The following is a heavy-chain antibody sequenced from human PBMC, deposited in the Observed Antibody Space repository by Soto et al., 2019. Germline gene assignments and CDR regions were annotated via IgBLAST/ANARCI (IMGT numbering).Heavy chain of an antibody. D-gene: IGHD6-6*01. CDR1: SGSISSGGYS. V-gene: IGHV4-30-2*06. Sequence: QLQLQESGSGLVKPSQTLSLTCAVSSGSISSGGYSWSWIRQSPGKGLEWIGYISHSGSTYYNPSLKSRVTLSVDRSKNQFSLKLSSVTAADTAVYSCASGSHVPHYWGQGTLVTVSS. J-gene: IGHJ4*02. CDR3: ASGSHVPHY. CDR2: ISHSGST.